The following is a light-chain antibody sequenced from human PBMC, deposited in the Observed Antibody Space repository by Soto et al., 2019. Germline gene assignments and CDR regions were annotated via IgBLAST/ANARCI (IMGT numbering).Light chain of an antibody. J-gene: IGKJ1*01. CDR2: AAS. CDR3: QQYEDWPWT. CDR1: QSVRSN. V-gene: IGKV3-15*01. Sequence: IVMTQSPATLSVSPGERATLSCRASQSVRSNLAWYQQKPGQAPRLLFYAASTRATGIPASFSGSGSGTEFTLTISSLQSEDFAVYYCQQYEDWPWTFGQGTKVDIK.